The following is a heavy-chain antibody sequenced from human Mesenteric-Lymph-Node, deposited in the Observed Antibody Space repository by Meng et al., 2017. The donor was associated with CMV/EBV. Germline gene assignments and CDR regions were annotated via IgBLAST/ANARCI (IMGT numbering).Heavy chain of an antibody. V-gene: IGHV3-53*01. Sequence: GGSLRLSCAASGFTFSSYSMNWVRQAPGKGLEWVSVIHGDGTRDYADSVKGRFTISRDNSKNTLFLQMNSLRADDTAVYYCATSVDTYGRYGLEVWGQGTTVTVSS. J-gene: IGHJ6*02. D-gene: IGHD5-18*01. CDR1: GFTFSSYS. CDR2: IHGDGTR. CDR3: ATSVDTYGRYGLEV.